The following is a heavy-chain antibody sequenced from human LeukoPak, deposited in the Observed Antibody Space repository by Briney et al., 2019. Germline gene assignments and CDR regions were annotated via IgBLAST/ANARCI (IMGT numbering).Heavy chain of an antibody. CDR2: NNPRGGST. Sequence: ASVKVFCKASGCTFSSYYLHWVRQAPGQGLEWMGVNNPRGGSTSYAQKFQGRVSMTRDMSTSRVYMELSSLRSEDTAVYYCARDPKDDTSGYYYFDYWGQGTLVTVSS. J-gene: IGHJ4*02. CDR3: ARDPKDDTSGYYYFDY. D-gene: IGHD3-22*01. CDR1: GCTFSSYY. V-gene: IGHV1-46*01.